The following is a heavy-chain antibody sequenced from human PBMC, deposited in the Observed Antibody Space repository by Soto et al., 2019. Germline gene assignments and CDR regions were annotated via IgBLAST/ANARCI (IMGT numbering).Heavy chain of an antibody. CDR1: GFTFSSYA. D-gene: IGHD3-22*01. V-gene: IGHV3-30-3*01. CDR3: ARTGDDSSGYYPTPIDY. J-gene: IGHJ4*02. CDR2: ISYDGSNK. Sequence: QVQLVESGGGVVQPGRSLRLSCAASGFTFSSYAMHWVRQAPGKGLEWVAVISYDGSNKYYADSVKGRFTISRDNSKNTLYLQRNSLRAEDTAVYYCARTGDDSSGYYPTPIDYWGQGTLVTVSS.